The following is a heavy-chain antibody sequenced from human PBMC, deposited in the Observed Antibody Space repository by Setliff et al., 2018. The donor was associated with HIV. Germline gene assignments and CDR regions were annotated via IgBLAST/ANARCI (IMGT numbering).Heavy chain of an antibody. J-gene: IGHJ6*03. CDR3: ASTSMGMTRKPIWYYHMDV. D-gene: IGHD7-27*01. V-gene: IGHV4-59*11. CDR1: GGSIENLY. CDR2: VYSTGST. Sequence: PSETLSLTCTVSGGSIENLYWTWLRQPSGRGLEWIGYVYSTGSTKYNPSLKSRATMSDDTSKNQISLTLTSVSAADTAVYYCASTSMGMTRKPIWYYHMDVWGRGITVTVSS.